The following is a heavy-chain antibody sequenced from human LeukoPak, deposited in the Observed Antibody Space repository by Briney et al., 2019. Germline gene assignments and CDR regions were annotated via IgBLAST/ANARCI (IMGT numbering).Heavy chain of an antibody. CDR1: GFSFGDYA. V-gene: IGHV3-49*04. J-gene: IGHJ4*02. CDR2: IRSKPNRGTT. D-gene: IGHD1-26*01. CDR3: SRGWSVAADPHYDY. Sequence: PGRSLRLSCTASGFSFGDYAMSWVRPSPGKGLEWVGFIRSKPNRGTTEYAASVKGRFTISRDDSKSIAYLQMNSLNTEDTAVYYCSRGWSVAADPHYDYWGQGALVTVSS.